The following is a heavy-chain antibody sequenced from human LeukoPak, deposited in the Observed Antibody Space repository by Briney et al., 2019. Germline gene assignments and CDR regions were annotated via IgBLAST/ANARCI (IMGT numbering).Heavy chain of an antibody. CDR1: AGSIISSSYY. CDR3: ARHISYRVPAAIFLLWFDP. D-gene: IGHD2-2*01. J-gene: IGHJ5*02. V-gene: IGHV4-39*01. Sequence: NPSETLSLTCTVSAGSIISSSYYWGWIRQPPGKGLEWIGSIYYSGSTYYNPSLKSRVTISVDTSKNQFSLKLSSVTAADTAVYYSARHISYRVPAAIFLLWFDPWGQGTLVTVSS. CDR2: IYYSGST.